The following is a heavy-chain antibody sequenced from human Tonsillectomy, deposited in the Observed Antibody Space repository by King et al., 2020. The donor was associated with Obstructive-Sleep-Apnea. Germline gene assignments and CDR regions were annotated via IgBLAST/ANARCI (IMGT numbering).Heavy chain of an antibody. J-gene: IGHJ4*02. CDR2: NSASGTLT. Sequence: VQLVESGGGLVQPGGSVRLSCAASGFTFSSYSFSWVRQAPGKGLEWVSSNSASGTLTYYAASLKGRFNISRDNAVNSLSLQINTLRAEDTAIYYCVRAPLPLVRGAFYRWGQGTRVTVSS. D-gene: IGHD3-10*01. V-gene: IGHV3-21*01. CDR1: GFTFSSYS. CDR3: VRAPLPLVRGAFYR.